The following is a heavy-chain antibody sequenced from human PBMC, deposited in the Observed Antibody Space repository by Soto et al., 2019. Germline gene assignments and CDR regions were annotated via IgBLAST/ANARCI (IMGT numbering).Heavy chain of an antibody. J-gene: IGHJ6*02. V-gene: IGHV4-34*01. CDR2: INHSGST. Sequence: SETLSLTCAVYGGSFSGYYWSWIRQPPGKGLEWIGEINHSGSTNYNPSLKSRVTISVDTSKNQFSLKLSSVTAADTAVYYCARGSRAVRGVSYYYYYYGMDVRGQGTTVTVS. CDR3: ARGSRAVRGVSYYYYYYGMDV. D-gene: IGHD3-10*01. CDR1: GGSFSGYY.